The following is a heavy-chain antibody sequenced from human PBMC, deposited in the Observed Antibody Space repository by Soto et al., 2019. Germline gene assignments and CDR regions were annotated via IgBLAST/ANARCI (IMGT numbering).Heavy chain of an antibody. Sequence: PGESLKISCNGSGYSFTNYWIGWVRQMPGKGLEWMGIIYPGDSDTRYSPSFQGQVTISADKSISTAYLQWSGLKASDSAMYYCARRGIAAVGTAPDYWGQGTLVTVSS. D-gene: IGHD6-13*01. CDR1: GYSFTNYW. V-gene: IGHV5-51*01. CDR2: IYPGDSDT. CDR3: ARRGIAAVGTAPDY. J-gene: IGHJ4*02.